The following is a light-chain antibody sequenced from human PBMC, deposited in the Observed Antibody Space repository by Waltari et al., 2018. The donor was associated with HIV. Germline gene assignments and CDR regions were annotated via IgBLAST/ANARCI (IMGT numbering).Light chain of an antibody. V-gene: IGKV1-9*01. CDR3: QQVNRSPLT. J-gene: IGKJ4*01. CDR2: STS. Sequence: DIQSTQSPSFLTASVGDSVTITCRASQGINHFLAWYQQKPGKAPKLLIYSTSTLYSGVPSRFSGNGSGTEFTLTISSLQPEDFATYYCQQVNRSPLTFGGGTKVEIK. CDR1: QGINHF.